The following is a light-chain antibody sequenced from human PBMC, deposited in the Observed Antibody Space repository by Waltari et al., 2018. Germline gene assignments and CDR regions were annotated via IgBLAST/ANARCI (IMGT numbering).Light chain of an antibody. Sequence: QSVLTQPPSASGTPGPWVTIPCSGSDSNIGSNSVYWYQQLPGTAPRPLISRNDQRPSGVPDRFSGSKFGTSASLAISGLRSEDEADYYCSTWDDDLSGVLFGGGTKVTVL. V-gene: IGLV1-47*01. J-gene: IGLJ3*02. CDR2: RND. CDR1: DSNIGSNS. CDR3: STWDDDLSGVL.